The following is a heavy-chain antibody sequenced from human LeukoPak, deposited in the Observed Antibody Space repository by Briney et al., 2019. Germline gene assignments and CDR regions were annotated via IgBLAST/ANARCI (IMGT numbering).Heavy chain of an antibody. D-gene: IGHD3-10*01. CDR3: ARAPRRVRGVIIGWFDP. CDR2: IYHSGST. CDR1: GYSISSGYY. V-gene: IGHV4-38-2*02. Sequence: PSETLSLTCTVSGYSISSGYYWGWIRQPPGKGLESIGSIYHSGSTYSNPSLKSRVTISVDTSKNQFSLKLSSVTAADTAVYYCARAPRRVRGVIIGWFDPWGQGTLVTVSS. J-gene: IGHJ5*02.